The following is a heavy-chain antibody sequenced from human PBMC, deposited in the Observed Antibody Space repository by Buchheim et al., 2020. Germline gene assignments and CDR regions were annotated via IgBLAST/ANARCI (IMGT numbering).Heavy chain of an antibody. V-gene: IGHV4-30-4*01. CDR3: ARVAKSGYYWYYFDS. Sequence: QLQLHESGPGPVKPSQTLSLTCTVSDGSISSGDYYWSWIRQPPGKGLEWIGYVYYSGSTYYNPSLKSRVIISLDTSKNQFSLKLKSVTAADTAVYYCARVAKSGYYWYYFDSWGQGTL. D-gene: IGHD3-22*01. CDR2: VYYSGST. CDR1: DGSISSGDYY. J-gene: IGHJ4*02.